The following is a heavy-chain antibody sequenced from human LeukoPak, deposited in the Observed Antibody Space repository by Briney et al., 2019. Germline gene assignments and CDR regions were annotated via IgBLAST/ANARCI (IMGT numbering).Heavy chain of an antibody. J-gene: IGHJ4*02. Sequence: GGSLRLSCAASGFTFDDYAMHWVRQAPGKGLEWVSGISGSGGSTYYADSVKGRFTISRDNSKNTLYLQMNSLRAEDTAVYYCAKRTIFGVEDTEFDYWGQGTLVTVSS. CDR1: GFTFDDYA. CDR3: AKRTIFGVEDTEFDY. D-gene: IGHD3-3*01. V-gene: IGHV3-23*01. CDR2: ISGSGGST.